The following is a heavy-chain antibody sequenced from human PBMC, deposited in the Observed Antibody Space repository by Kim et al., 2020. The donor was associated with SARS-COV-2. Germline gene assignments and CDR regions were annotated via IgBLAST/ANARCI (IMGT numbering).Heavy chain of an antibody. D-gene: IGHD6-13*01. CDR3: ARTGYSSSWYGDKNWFDP. J-gene: IGHJ5*02. V-gene: IGHV4-34*01. CDR1: GGSFSGYY. CDR2: INHSGST. Sequence: SETLSLTRAVYGGSFSGYYWSWIRQPPGKGLGWIGEINHSGSTNYNPSLKSRVTISVDTSKNQFSLKLSSVTAADTAVYYCARTGYSSSWYGDKNWFDPWGQGTLVTVSS.